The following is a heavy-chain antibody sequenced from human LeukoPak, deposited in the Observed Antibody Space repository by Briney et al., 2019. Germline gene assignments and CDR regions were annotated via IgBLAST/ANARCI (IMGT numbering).Heavy chain of an antibody. J-gene: IGHJ6*03. CDR3: ARGDTAMVHGNYYYYMDV. V-gene: IGHV3-74*01. Sequence: AGGSLRLSCAASGFTFSSYWMHWVRQAPGKGLVWVSRINSDGSSKGYADSVKGRFTISRDNAKNTLYLQMNSLRAEDTAVYYCARGDTAMVHGNYYYYMDVWGKGTTVTVSS. CDR1: GFTFSSYW. CDR2: INSDGSSK. D-gene: IGHD5-18*01.